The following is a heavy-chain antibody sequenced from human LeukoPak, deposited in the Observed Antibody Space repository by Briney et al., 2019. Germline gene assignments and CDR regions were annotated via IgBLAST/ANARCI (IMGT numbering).Heavy chain of an antibody. CDR2: ISSSSSYI. D-gene: IGHD3-22*01. CDR1: GFTFSSYS. CDR3: ARSPYYYDSSGYYVD. Sequence: GGSLRLSCAASGFTFSSYSVNWVRQAPGKGLEWVSSISSSSSYIYYADSVKGRFTISRDNAKNSLYLQVNSLRAEDTAVYYCARSPYYYDSSGYYVDWGQGTLVTVSS. J-gene: IGHJ4*02. V-gene: IGHV3-21*01.